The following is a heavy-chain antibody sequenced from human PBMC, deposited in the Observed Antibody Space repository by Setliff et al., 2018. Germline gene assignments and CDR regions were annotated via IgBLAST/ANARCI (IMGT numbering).Heavy chain of an antibody. V-gene: IGHV7-4-1*02. J-gene: IGHJ4*02. Sequence: ASVKVSCKASGYTYTSYDINWVRQATGQGLEWMGWINTNTGNPTYTQGFTGRFVFSLDTSVSTAYLQISSLKAEDTAVYYCASARPHFGVVIRSPPDYWGQGTLVTVSS. CDR2: INTNTGNP. CDR1: GYTYTSYD. CDR3: ASARPHFGVVIRSPPDY. D-gene: IGHD3-3*01.